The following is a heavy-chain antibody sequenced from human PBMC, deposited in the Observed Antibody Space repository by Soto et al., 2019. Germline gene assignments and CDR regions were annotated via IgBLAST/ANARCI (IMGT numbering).Heavy chain of an antibody. Sequence: SETLSLTCTVSGASITGTSYWSWIRQPAGKGLEWIGRFSLSGTTNYNPSLRSRVTMSADVSKNQFSLRLTSVAAADTALYYCARGMTPPGAPAWYYFDSWGQGTLVTVSS. D-gene: IGHD2-8*02. J-gene: IGHJ4*02. CDR2: FSLSGTT. CDR1: GASITGTSY. CDR3: ARGMTPPGAPAWYYFDS. V-gene: IGHV4-4*07.